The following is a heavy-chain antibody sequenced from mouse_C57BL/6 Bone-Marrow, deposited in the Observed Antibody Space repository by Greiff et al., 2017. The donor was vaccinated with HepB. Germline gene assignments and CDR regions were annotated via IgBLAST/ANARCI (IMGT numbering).Heavy chain of an antibody. V-gene: IGHV5-4*01. D-gene: IGHD2-3*01. J-gene: IGHJ3*01. CDR2: ISDGGSYT. CDR3: ARDGYYASWFAY. CDR1: GFTFSSYA. Sequence: EVMLVESGGGLVKPGGSLKLSCAASGFTFSSYAMSWVRQTPEKRLEWVATISDGGSYTYYPDNVKGRFTISRDNAKNNLYLQMSHLKSEDTAMYYCARDGYYASWFAYWGQGTLVTVSA.